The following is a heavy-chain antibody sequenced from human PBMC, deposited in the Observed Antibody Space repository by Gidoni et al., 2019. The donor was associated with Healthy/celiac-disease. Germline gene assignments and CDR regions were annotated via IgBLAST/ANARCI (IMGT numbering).Heavy chain of an antibody. CDR3: ARDTREVAVAPHSAGMDV. Sequence: EVQLVESGGGLVKPGGSLRLPCAASAFPFSSYSMNWVRQAPGKGLEWVSSISSNSSYIYYADSVKGRFTISRDNAKNSLYLQMNSLRAEDTAVYYCARDTREVAVAPHSAGMDVWGQGTTVTVSS. V-gene: IGHV3-21*01. D-gene: IGHD2-15*01. CDR1: AFPFSSYS. J-gene: IGHJ6*02. CDR2: ISSNSSYI.